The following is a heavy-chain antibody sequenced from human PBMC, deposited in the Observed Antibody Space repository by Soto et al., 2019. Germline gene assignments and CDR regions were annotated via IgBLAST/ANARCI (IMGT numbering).Heavy chain of an antibody. CDR3: ARDWGRSTVTNLAS. CDR1: GFTFSGSG. J-gene: IGHJ4*02. Sequence: QVQLVESGGGVVQPGRSLRLSCITSGFTFSGSGMHWVRQPPGKGLEWLAFIWADGSKQPYADSVKGRFTISRDQSNSTLFLQTSGLTVDDTAIYSCARDWGRSTVTNLASWGQGSLVAVSP. D-gene: IGHD4-17*01. CDR2: IWADGSKQ. V-gene: IGHV3-33*01.